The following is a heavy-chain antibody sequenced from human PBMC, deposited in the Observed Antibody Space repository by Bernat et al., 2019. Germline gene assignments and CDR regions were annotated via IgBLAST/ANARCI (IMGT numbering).Heavy chain of an antibody. D-gene: IGHD3-10*01. CDR2: VSNSGAS. CDR3: ARGGLLWFGDPFDF. Sequence: QVQLHESGPGLVKPSETLALTCTVSCGSINSFYWSWIRQPPGKGLEWIASVSNSGASKYNPPLRRRVTISIDTSNNQFSLKLDSVTAADAAVYYCARGGLLWFGDPFDFWGQVTLVTVSS. CDR1: CGSINSFY. J-gene: IGHJ4*02. V-gene: IGHV4-59*01.